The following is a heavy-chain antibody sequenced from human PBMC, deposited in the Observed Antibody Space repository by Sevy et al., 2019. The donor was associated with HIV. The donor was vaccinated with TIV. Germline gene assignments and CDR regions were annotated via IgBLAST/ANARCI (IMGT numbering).Heavy chain of an antibody. D-gene: IGHD3-22*01. V-gene: IGHV1-69*06. CDR3: ASTLRYYDSSGYYTQHYYYYMDV. CDR1: GGTFSSYA. Sequence: ASVKVSCKASGGTFSSYAISWVRQAPGQGLEWMGGIIPIFGTANYAQKFQGRVTITADKSTSTAYMELSILRSEDTAVYYCASTLRYYDSSGYYTQHYYYYMDVWGKGTTVTVSS. CDR2: IIPIFGTA. J-gene: IGHJ6*03.